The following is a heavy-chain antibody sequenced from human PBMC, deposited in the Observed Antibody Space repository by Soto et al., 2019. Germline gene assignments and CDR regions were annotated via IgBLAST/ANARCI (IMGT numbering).Heavy chain of an antibody. Sequence: QVHLQESGPGLVKPAETLSLTCSVSGVSISSSYWTWIRLAPGKGLEWIGYSYYSGNTHYNPSLQSRVTISLGPSENQFSLTLRSVTAADTAVYYCARGLSPFDYWGQGNLVTVSS. V-gene: IGHV4-59*01. CDR1: GVSISSSY. J-gene: IGHJ4*02. CDR3: ARGLSPFDY. CDR2: SYYSGNT.